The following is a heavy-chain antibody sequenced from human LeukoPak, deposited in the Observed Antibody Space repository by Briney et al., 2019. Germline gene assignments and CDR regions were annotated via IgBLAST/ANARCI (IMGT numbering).Heavy chain of an antibody. Sequence: ASVKVSCKASGYTFTSYAMHWVRQAPGQRLEWMGWINAGNGNTKYSQKFQGRVTITRDTSASTAYMELSSLRSEDTAVYYCARGVHRYDFWSGYYGVYWGQGTLVTVSS. CDR3: ARGVHRYDFWSGYYGVY. J-gene: IGHJ4*02. CDR2: INAGNGNT. V-gene: IGHV1-3*01. CDR1: GYTFTSYA. D-gene: IGHD3-3*01.